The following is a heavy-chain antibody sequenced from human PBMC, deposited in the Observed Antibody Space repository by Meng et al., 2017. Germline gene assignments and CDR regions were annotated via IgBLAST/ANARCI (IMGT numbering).Heavy chain of an antibody. CDR1: GGSISSSSYY. CDR2: IYYSGST. Sequence: SETLSLTCTVSGGSISSSSYYWGWIRQPPGKGLEWIGYIYYSGSTYYNPSLKSRVTISVDTSKNQFSLKLSSVTAADTAVYYCARVSSVVMVADYWGQGTLVTVSS. CDR3: ARVSSVVMVADY. D-gene: IGHD2-15*01. J-gene: IGHJ4*02. V-gene: IGHV4-31*03.